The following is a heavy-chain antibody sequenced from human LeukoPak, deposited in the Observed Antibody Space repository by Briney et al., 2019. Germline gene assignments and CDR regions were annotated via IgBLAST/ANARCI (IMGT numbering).Heavy chain of an antibody. D-gene: IGHD2-15*01. CDR3: AKNLYCGGGSCYPSALGMDV. CDR1: GFTLSTNA. J-gene: IGHJ6*02. CDR2: ISGSGAST. Sequence: GGSLRLSCLTSGFTLSTNAMSWVRQAPGKGLEWISGISGSGASTYYADSVKGRFTISRDNSKNTLFLQMNSLRAEDTAVYYCAKNLYCGGGSCYPSALGMDVWGQGTTVTVSS. V-gene: IGHV3-23*01.